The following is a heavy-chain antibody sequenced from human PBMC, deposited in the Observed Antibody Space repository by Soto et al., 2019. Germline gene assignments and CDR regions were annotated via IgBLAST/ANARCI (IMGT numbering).Heavy chain of an antibody. CDR3: AKSQQLVRGGWWGMDV. CDR2: ISGSGGST. CDR1: GFTFSSYA. V-gene: IGHV3-23*01. J-gene: IGHJ6*02. D-gene: IGHD6-13*01. Sequence: GSLRLSCAASGFTFSSYAMSWVRQAPGKGLEWVSAISGSGGSTYYADSVKGRFTISRDNSKNTLYLQMNSLRAEDTAVYYCAKSQQLVRGGWWGMDVWGQGTTVTVSS.